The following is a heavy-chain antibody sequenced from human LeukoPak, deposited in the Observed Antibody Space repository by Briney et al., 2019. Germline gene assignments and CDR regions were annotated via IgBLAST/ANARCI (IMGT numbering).Heavy chain of an antibody. V-gene: IGHV1-69*08. J-gene: IGHJ3*02. CDR3: AREGSCDGTRCIVDSFDI. Sequence: SVKVSCKASGHAFQTYTIAWVRQAPGQGLEWMGKFSPLSDSPNFAQKFQGRVSLSADMATYTAYMELSSLTSEDTAVYYCAREGSCDGTRCIVDSFDIWGQGTMVSVSS. D-gene: IGHD1-26*01. CDR2: FSPLSDSP. CDR1: GHAFQTYT.